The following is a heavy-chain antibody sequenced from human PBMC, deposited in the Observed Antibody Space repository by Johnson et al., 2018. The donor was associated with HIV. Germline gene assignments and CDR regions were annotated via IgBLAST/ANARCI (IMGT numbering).Heavy chain of an antibody. CDR3: ARDTITMVRGVVDAFDI. V-gene: IGHV3-66*01. D-gene: IGHD3-10*01. CDR2: IYSGGST. J-gene: IGHJ3*02. Sequence: VQLVESGGGLVQPGGSLRLSCAASGFTVSSNYMSWVRQAPGKGLEWVSVIYSGGSTYYADAVKGRFTISRDNSKNTLYLQMNSLRAEDTAVYYFARDTITMVRGVVDAFDIWGQGTMVTVSS. CDR1: GFTVSSNY.